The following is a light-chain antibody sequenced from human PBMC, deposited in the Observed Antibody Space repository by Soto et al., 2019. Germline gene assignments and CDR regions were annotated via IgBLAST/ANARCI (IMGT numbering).Light chain of an antibody. CDR2: GVS. CDR3: QQYNNWYS. V-gene: IGKV3-15*01. Sequence: DIEMTQFPATLSVSPGERATLSCRASQSVSSNLAWYQQKPGQPPRLLIYGVSTRATGIPTRFSGSGSGTEFTLTISSLQSEDLAVYYCQQYNNWYSFGQGTKLEIK. CDR1: QSVSSN. J-gene: IGKJ2*03.